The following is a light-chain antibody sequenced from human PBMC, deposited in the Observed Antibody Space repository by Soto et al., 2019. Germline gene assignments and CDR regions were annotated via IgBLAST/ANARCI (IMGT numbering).Light chain of an antibody. Sequence: DIQMTQSPSSLSASVGDSVTITCRASQNINNYLNWYQQKSGEAPKLLIYTASSLQSGVPARVRGSGSGTEFILTISSLQPEDFATYYCQQSYSVPLTFGGGTKVDIK. CDR1: QNINNY. CDR2: TAS. J-gene: IGKJ4*01. V-gene: IGKV1-39*01. CDR3: QQSYSVPLT.